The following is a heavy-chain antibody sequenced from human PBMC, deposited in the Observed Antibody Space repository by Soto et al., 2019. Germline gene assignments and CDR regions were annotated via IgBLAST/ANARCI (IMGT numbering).Heavy chain of an antibody. D-gene: IGHD5-18*01. CDR2: IIPIFGTA. CDR3: ARGHVDTAMSENYYYYGMDV. J-gene: IGHJ6*02. CDR1: GGTFSSYA. V-gene: IGHV1-69*13. Sequence: GASVKVSCKASGGTFSSYAISWVRQAPGQGLEWMGGIIPIFGTANYAQKFQGRVTITADESTSTAYMELSSLRSEDTAVYYCARGHVDTAMSENYYYYGMDVWGQGTKVTVSS.